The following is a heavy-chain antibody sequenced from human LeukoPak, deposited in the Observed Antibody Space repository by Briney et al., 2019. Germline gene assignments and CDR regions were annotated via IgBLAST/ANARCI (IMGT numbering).Heavy chain of an antibody. CDR2: INHSGST. CDR1: GGSFSGYY. D-gene: IGHD3-10*01. J-gene: IGHJ6*03. Sequence: SETLSLTCAVYGGSFSGYYWSWIRQPPGKGLEWIGEINHSGSTNYNPSLKSRVTISVDTSKNQFSLKLSSVTAADTAVYYCARTTTVRGTYYMDVWGKGTTVTISS. CDR3: ARTTTVRGTYYMDV. V-gene: IGHV4-34*01.